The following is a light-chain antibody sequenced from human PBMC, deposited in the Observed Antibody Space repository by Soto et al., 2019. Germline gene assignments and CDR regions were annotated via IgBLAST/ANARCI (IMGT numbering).Light chain of an antibody. V-gene: IGLV2-14*01. CDR3: SSYTSSSTLGV. J-gene: IGLJ2*01. Sequence: QSVLTQPASVSGSPGQSITISCTGTSSDVGGYNYVSWYQQHPGKAPKLMIYDVSNRPSGVSNRFSGSESGNTASLTISGLQAEDEADYYCSSYTSSSTLGVFGGGTQLTVL. CDR1: SSDVGGYNY. CDR2: DVS.